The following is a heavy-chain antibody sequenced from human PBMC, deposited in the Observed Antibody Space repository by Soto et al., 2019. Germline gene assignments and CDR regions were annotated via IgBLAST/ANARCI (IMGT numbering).Heavy chain of an antibody. D-gene: IGHD3-3*01. Sequence: ASVKVSCKASGGTFSSYAISWVRQAPGQGLEWMGGIIPIFGTANYAQKFQGRVTITADESTSTAYMELSSLRSEDTAVYYCARVTEDAGGYYHWGQGTLVTVSS. CDR1: GGTFSSYA. CDR3: ARVTEDAGGYYH. CDR2: IIPIFGTA. J-gene: IGHJ4*02. V-gene: IGHV1-69*13.